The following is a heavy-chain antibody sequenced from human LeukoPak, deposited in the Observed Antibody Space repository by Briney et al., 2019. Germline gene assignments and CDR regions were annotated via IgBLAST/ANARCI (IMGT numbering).Heavy chain of an antibody. D-gene: IGHD6-19*01. J-gene: IGHJ3*02. CDR2: INHSGST. CDR3: ARGRYSSGWYGGHDAFDI. Sequence: PSETLSLTCAVYGGSFSGYYWSWIRQPPGKGLEWIGEINHSGSTNYNPSLKSRVTISVDTSKNQFSLKLSSVTAADTAVYYCARGRYSSGWYGGHDAFDIWGQGTMVTVSS. V-gene: IGHV4-34*01. CDR1: GGSFSGYY.